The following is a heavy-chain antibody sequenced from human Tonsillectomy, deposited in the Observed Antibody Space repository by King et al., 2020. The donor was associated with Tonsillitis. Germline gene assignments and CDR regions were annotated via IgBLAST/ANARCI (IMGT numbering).Heavy chain of an antibody. Sequence: QLVQSGAEVKKSGSSVKVSCKASGGTFSSYAINWVRQAPGQGLEWMGGIIPIFGTANYVQKFKGRVTITADESTSTIYMEMRGLRYEDTAVYYCARGPGYCSGGSCYLIDFWGEGTLVTVSS. CDR3: ARGPGYCSGGSCYLIDF. D-gene: IGHD2-15*01. J-gene: IGHJ4*02. CDR2: IIPIFGTA. CDR1: GGTFSSYA. V-gene: IGHV1-69*01.